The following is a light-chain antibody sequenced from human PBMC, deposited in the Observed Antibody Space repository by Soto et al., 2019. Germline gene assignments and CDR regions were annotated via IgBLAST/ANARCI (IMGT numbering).Light chain of an antibody. J-gene: IGKJ2*01. CDR3: QHSYSSPT. CDR1: QNIFTY. Sequence: DIQVTQSPSSLSASVGDRVTITCRASQNIFTYLNWYQQRPVQAPNLLIYATSNLQSGVPSRFSGSGSGTYFTLTISSLQPEDFATYYCQHSYSSPTFGQGTMVEIK. V-gene: IGKV1-39*01. CDR2: ATS.